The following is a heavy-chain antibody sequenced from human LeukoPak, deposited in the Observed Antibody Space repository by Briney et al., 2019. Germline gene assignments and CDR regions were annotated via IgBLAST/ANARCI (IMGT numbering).Heavy chain of an antibody. CDR1: GFTFSSYA. CDR3: AKDSSGYYSGLNY. D-gene: IGHD3-22*01. CDR2: ISGSGGST. Sequence: GGSLRLSCAASGFTFSSYAMGWVRQAPGKGPEWVSAISGSGGSTYYADSVKGRFTISRDNSKNTLYLQMNSLRAEDTAVYYCAKDSSGYYSGLNYWGQGTLVTVSS. V-gene: IGHV3-23*01. J-gene: IGHJ4*02.